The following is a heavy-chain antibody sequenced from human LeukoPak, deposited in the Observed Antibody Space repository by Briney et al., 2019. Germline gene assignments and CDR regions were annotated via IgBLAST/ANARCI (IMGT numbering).Heavy chain of an antibody. D-gene: IGHD6-6*01. CDR3: ARDPYSSSSSFDY. CDR1: GYTFTGYY. Sequence: ASVKVSCKASGYTFTGYYMHWVRQAPGQGLEWMGWINPNSGGTNYAQKFQGWVTMTRDTSISTAYMELSRLRSDDTAVYYCARDPYSSSSSFDYWGQGTLVTVSS. V-gene: IGHV1-2*04. J-gene: IGHJ4*02. CDR2: INPNSGGT.